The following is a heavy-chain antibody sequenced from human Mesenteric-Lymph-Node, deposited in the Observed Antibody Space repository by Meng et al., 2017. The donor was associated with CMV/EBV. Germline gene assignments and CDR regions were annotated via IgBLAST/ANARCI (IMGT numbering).Heavy chain of an antibody. CDR3: ARELVVPAARNSKRTNWFDP. CDR2: ISYDGNGK. Sequence: GGSLRLSCEVSGFTFSSYAMHWVRQAPGKGLQWVALISYDGNGKYYADSVKGRFTIYRDNSKATLYLQANSLRPEDTAMYYCARELVVPAARNSKRTNWFDPWGQGTLVTVSS. D-gene: IGHD2-2*01. CDR1: GFTFSSYA. V-gene: IGHV3-30*04. J-gene: IGHJ5*02.